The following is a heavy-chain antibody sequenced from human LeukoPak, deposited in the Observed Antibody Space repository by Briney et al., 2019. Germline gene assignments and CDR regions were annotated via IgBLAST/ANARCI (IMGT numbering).Heavy chain of an antibody. D-gene: IGHD3-10*01. Sequence: PGGSLRLSCAASGFAFSSYSMDWVRQAPGKGLEWVSAISGSGGSTYYADSVKGRFTISRDNSKNTLYLQMNSLRAEDTAVYYCAKAYYYGSGSYFGGMDVWGQGTTVTVSS. V-gene: IGHV3-23*01. CDR3: AKAYYYGSGSYFGGMDV. J-gene: IGHJ6*02. CDR1: GFAFSSYS. CDR2: ISGSGGST.